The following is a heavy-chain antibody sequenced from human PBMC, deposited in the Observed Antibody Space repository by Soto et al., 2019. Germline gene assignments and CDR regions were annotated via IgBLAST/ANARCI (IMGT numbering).Heavy chain of an antibody. J-gene: IGHJ5*02. CDR2: GDPSDSYV. Sequence: PVESLKISCKTSGYNFDNYWIIWVRQMPGKGLEWMGRGDPSDSYVNYSPSFQGHIAISIDKSINTAYLQWSSLNASDTAIYYCATPQWGTDWPGPCGQGTLVPVSS. CDR1: GYNFDNYW. V-gene: IGHV5-10-1*01. D-gene: IGHD3-9*01. CDR3: ATPQWGTDWPGP.